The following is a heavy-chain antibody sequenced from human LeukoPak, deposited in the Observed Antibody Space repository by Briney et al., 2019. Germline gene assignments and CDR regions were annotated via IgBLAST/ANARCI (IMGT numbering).Heavy chain of an antibody. D-gene: IGHD6-13*01. V-gene: IGHV1-46*01. Sequence: GASVKVSCKASGYTFTSYYIHCVRQAPGQGLEWMGIITTSGGSTSYVQNFQGRITMTRDTSTNTVYMELTSLGSEDTAIYYCARVRTIAAVGPDFDYWGQGTLVTVSS. CDR3: ARVRTIAAVGPDFDY. J-gene: IGHJ4*02. CDR2: ITTSGGST. CDR1: GYTFTSYY.